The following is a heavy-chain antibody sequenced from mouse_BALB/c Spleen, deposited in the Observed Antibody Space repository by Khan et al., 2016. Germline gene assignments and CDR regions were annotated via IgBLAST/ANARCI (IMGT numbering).Heavy chain of an antibody. J-gene: IGHJ3*01. Sequence: EVQLQEPGPGLVKPSQSPSLTCTVTGYSITSDYAWNWIRQFPGNKLEWMGYISYSGNTHYIPSLKSRISITRDTSKNQFFLQLNSVTTEDTATYYCAREDYSWFAYWGQGTLVTVSA. CDR3: AREDYSWFAY. CDR2: ISYSGNT. D-gene: IGHD1-1*02. V-gene: IGHV3-2*02. CDR1: GYSITSDYA.